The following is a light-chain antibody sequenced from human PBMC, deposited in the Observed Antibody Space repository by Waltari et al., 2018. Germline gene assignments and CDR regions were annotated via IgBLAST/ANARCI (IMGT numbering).Light chain of an antibody. CDR3: QHYGNSPPMYT. Sequence: DIVLTPSPGTLSLSPGETATLSCRVSQSVTSGGRLNWYLQRPGQAPRLLIYRASNRATGIPDRFSGSGSGTDFTLTISRLEPEDFAVYYCQHYGNSPPMYTFGPGTKLEIK. CDR1: QSVTSGG. J-gene: IGKJ2*01. V-gene: IGKV3-20*01. CDR2: RAS.